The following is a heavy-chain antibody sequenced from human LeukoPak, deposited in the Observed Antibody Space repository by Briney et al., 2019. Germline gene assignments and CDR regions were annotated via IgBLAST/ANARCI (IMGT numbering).Heavy chain of an antibody. V-gene: IGHV4-38-2*01. CDR2: MYPPLYHGGST. J-gene: IGHJ3*01. CDR1: GGSISSNFY. Sequence: SETLSLTCAVSGGSISSNFYWGWIRQSPGKGLEWIATMYPPLYHGGSTLYSPSLKSRVAMSLDESQNQFSLQLSSVTATDTAVYYCAISIGYSYGDDAFDVWGPGTGVTVSS. CDR3: AISIGYSYGDDAFDV. D-gene: IGHD5-18*01.